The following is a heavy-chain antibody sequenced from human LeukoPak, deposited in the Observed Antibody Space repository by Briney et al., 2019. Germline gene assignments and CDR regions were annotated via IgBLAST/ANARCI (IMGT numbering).Heavy chain of an antibody. D-gene: IGHD6-19*01. CDR1: GGSFSGYY. V-gene: IGHV4-34*01. CDR3: ARFSSGWYVVPIFDL. CDR2: INHSGST. J-gene: IGHJ2*01. Sequence: SETLSLTCAVYGGSFSGYYWSWIRQPPGKGLEWIGEINHSGSTNYNPSLKSRVTISVDTSKNQFSLKLSSVTAADTAVYYCARFSSGWYVVPIFDLWGRGTLVTVSS.